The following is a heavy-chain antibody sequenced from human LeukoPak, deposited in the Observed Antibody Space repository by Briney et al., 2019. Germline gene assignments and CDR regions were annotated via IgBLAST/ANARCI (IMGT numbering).Heavy chain of an antibody. Sequence: SETLSLTCTVSGGSISSYYWSWIRQPPGKGLEWIGRIYTSGSTDYNPSLKSRVTISVDTSKNQFSLKLSSVTAADTAVYYCASYGSGSYAFDIWGQGTMVTVSS. J-gene: IGHJ3*02. CDR1: GGSISSYY. CDR2: IYTSGST. CDR3: ASYGSGSYAFDI. D-gene: IGHD3-10*01. V-gene: IGHV4-4*08.